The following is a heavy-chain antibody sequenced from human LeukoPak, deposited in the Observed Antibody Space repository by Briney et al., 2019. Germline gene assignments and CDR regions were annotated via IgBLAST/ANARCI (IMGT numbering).Heavy chain of an antibody. Sequence: GGSLRLSCAASGFSFSRYAMHWVRQAPVKGLEWVAVISDDGSNKYYADSVKGRFTISRDNSKNTLYLQMNSLRDEDTAVYYCARGHCSSTSCDYYYYGMDVWGQGTTVTVSS. CDR2: ISDDGSNK. CDR1: GFSFSRYA. V-gene: IGHV3-30-3*01. CDR3: ARGHCSSTSCDYYYYGMDV. J-gene: IGHJ6*02. D-gene: IGHD2-2*01.